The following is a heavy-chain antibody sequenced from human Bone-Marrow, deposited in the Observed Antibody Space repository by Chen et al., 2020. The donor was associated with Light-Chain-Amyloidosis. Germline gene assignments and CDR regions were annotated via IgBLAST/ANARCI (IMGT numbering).Heavy chain of an antibody. CDR1: GFTFSSYG. D-gene: IGHD1-26*01. J-gene: IGHJ4*02. V-gene: IGHV3-30*02. CDR3: GKGGSGLVGY. CDR2: IRYDGSNK. Sequence: QVQLVESGGGVVQPGGSLRLSCAAPGFTFSSYGMHWVRQAPGKGLEWVAFIRYDGSNKYYADSVECRITSSRDDSENALYLKMNRLRAEDTAVYYCGKGGSGLVGYWGQGTLVTVSS.